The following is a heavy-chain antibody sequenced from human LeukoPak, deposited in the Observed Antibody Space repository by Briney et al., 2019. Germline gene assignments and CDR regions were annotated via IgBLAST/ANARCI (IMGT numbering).Heavy chain of an antibody. CDR1: GGSISSYY. D-gene: IGHD3-22*01. V-gene: IGHV4-59*01. J-gene: IGHJ3*02. CDR2: IYYSGST. CDR3: ARATSWYYYDSSGYSGAFDI. Sequence: SETLSLTCTVSGGSISSYYWSWIRQPPGKGLEWIGYIYYSGSTNCNPSLKSRVTISVDTSKNQFSLKLSSVTAADTAVYYGARATSWYYYDSSGYSGAFDIWGQGTMVTVSS.